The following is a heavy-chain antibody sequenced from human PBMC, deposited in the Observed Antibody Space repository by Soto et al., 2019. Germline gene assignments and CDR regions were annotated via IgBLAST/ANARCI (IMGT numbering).Heavy chain of an antibody. CDR3: ARDADWNCSGGSCYPTGGMDV. CDR2: IYYSGST. CDR1: GGSISSGGYY. V-gene: IGHV4-31*03. D-gene: IGHD2-15*01. J-gene: IGHJ6*02. Sequence: PSETLSLTCTVSGGSISSGGYYWSWIRQHPGKGLEWIGYIYYSGSTYYNPSLKSRVTISVDTSKNQFSLKLSSVTAADTAVYYCARDADWNCSGGSCYPTGGMDVWGQGTTVTVSS.